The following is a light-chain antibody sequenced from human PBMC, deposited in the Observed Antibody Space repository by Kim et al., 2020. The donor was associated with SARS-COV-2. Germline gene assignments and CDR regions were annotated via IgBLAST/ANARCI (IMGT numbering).Light chain of an antibody. V-gene: IGLV7-43*01. J-gene: IGLJ3*02. CDR3: LLYYGGAQLGV. Sequence: GTVPLSCDSSTEAGTCGYYPKWFQQEPGQAPRALIYSTSNKHSATPARFSGSLLGGKAALTLSGVQPEDEAEYYCLLYYGGAQLGVFGGGTQLTVL. CDR1: TEAGTCGYY. CDR2: STS.